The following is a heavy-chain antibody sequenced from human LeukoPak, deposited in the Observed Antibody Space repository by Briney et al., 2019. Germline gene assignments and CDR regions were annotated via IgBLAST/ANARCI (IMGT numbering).Heavy chain of an antibody. CDR2: ISGSGGST. D-gene: IGHD1-26*01. CDR1: GFTFSSYA. V-gene: IGHV3-23*01. J-gene: IGHJ4*02. CDR3: AKGLRVGAIEYYFDY. Sequence: PGGSLRLSCAASGFTFSSYAMSWVRQAPGKGLEWVSVISGSGGSTYYADSVKGRFTISRDNSKNTLYLQMNSLRAEDTAVYYCAKGLRVGAIEYYFDYWGQGTLVTVSS.